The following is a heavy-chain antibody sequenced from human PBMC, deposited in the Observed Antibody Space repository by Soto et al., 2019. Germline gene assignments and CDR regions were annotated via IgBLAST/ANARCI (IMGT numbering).Heavy chain of an antibody. Sequence: GGSLRLSCAASGFTFSNYNMNWVRQAPGKGLEWVSYISSSTSTIYYADSVKGRFTISRDNAKNSLYLQMNSLRAEDTAVYYCARDVQYCSSTSCSLLFDYWGQGTLVTVSS. J-gene: IGHJ4*02. CDR1: GFTFSNYN. V-gene: IGHV3-48*01. CDR2: ISSSTSTI. CDR3: ARDVQYCSSTSCSLLFDY. D-gene: IGHD2-2*01.